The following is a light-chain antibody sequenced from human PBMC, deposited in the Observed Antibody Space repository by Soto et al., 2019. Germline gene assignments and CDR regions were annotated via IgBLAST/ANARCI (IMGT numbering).Light chain of an antibody. V-gene: IGKV3-20*01. CDR3: QQYGSSRT. Sequence: EIVLTQSPGTLSLSPGERATLSCRASQSVSSSYLAWYQQKPGQAPRLLIYGASSRATGIPDWFSGSGYGTDFTLTISRLEPEDFAVYYCQQYGSSRTFGHGTKV. CDR1: QSVSSSY. CDR2: GAS. J-gene: IGKJ1*01.